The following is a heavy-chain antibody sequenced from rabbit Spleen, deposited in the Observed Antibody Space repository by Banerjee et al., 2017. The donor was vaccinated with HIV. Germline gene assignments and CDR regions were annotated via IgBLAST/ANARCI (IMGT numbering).Heavy chain of an antibody. V-gene: IGHV1S47*01. CDR2: IDPVFGAT. CDR1: GFDFSDRDV. Sequence: QEELEESGGGLVKPEGSLTLTCKASGFDFSDRDVMCWVRQAPGKGLEWIAYIDPVFGATYYATWVNGRFTISSQNAQTTVSLQLTSLTAADTATYFCVRGASSSGYYSLWGQGTLVTVS. D-gene: IGHD1-1*01. CDR3: VRGASSSGYYSL. J-gene: IGHJ4*01.